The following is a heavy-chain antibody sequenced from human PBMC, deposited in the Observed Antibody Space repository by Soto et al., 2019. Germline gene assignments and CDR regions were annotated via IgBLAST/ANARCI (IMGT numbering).Heavy chain of an antibody. D-gene: IGHD3-16*01. CDR2: TYYGSKWYN. Sequence: PSQPVARTCAISWASFSRNSAAWNCIRQSPSRGLEWLGRTYYGSKWYNDYAVSVKSRITINPDTSKNQFSLQLNSVTPEDTAVYYCASEYLLGRRKSNYYGTEEWGQGTTDNVSA. V-gene: IGHV6-1*01. CDR3: ASEYLLGRRKSNYYGTEE. CDR1: WASFSRNSAA. J-gene: IGHJ6*01.